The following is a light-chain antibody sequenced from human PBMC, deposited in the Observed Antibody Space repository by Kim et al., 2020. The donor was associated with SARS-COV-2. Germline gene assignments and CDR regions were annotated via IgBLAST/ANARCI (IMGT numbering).Light chain of an antibody. J-gene: IGKJ4*02. CDR1: QGISSY. CDR3: QQLDSYPPT. CDR2: AAS. V-gene: IGKV1-9*01. Sequence: IQLTQSPSSLSASVGDRVTITCRASQGISSYLAWYQQKPGKAPELLIFAASTLRSGVPSRFSGSGSGTDFTLTISSLQPDDFATYYCQQLDSYPPTFGRGTKLEIK.